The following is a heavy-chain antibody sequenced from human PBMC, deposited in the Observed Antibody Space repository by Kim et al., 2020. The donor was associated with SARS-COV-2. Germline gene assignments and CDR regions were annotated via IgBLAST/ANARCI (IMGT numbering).Heavy chain of an antibody. CDR3: AKDQGSSGLDY. CDR1: GFTFSSYG. J-gene: IGHJ4*02. V-gene: IGHV3-30*18. CDR2: ISYDGSNK. Sequence: GVSLRLSCAASGFTFSSYGMHWVRQAPGKGLEWVAVISYDGSNKYYADSMKGRFTISRDNSKNTLYLQMNSLRAEDTAVYYCAKDQGSSGLDYWGQGTLV. D-gene: IGHD6-19*01.